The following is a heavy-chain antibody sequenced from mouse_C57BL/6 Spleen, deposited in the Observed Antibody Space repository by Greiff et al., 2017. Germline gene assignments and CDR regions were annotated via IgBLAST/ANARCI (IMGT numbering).Heavy chain of an antibody. CDR3: ARDGTRGDD. Sequence: QVQLQQPGAELVRPGTSVKLSCKASGYTFTSYWMHWVKQRPGQGLEWIGVIDPSDSYTNYNQKFKGKATLTVDTSSSTAYMQLSSLTSEDSAVYYCARDGTRGDDWGQGTTLTVSS. V-gene: IGHV1-59*01. CDR1: GYTFTSYW. CDR2: IDPSDSYT. J-gene: IGHJ2*01. D-gene: IGHD4-1*01.